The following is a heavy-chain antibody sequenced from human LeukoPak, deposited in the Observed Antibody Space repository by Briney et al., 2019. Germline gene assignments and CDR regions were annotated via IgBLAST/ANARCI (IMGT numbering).Heavy chain of an antibody. V-gene: IGHV3-21*01. Sequence: GGSLRLSCAASGFTFSSYSMNWVRQAPGKGLEWVSSISSSSSYIYYADSVKGRFTISRDNAKNSPYLQMNSLRAEDTAVYYCARDSPYEAVAGHCAFDIWGQGTMVTVSS. CDR3: ARDSPYEAVAGHCAFDI. CDR2: ISSSSSYI. CDR1: GFTFSSYS. D-gene: IGHD6-19*01. J-gene: IGHJ3*02.